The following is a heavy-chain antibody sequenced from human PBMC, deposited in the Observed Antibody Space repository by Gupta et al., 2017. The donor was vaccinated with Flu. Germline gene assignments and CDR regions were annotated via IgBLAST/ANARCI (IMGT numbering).Heavy chain of an antibody. CDR1: TCISDA. CDR3: ATHQFYFDY. Sequence: TCISDAMTGVRQAPGRGLEWVSGISAGGESTYYADSVKGRFTISRDNSKNTLYLQMNSLRAEDTAVYFCATHQFYFDYWGQGTLLTVSS. V-gene: IGHV3-23*01. CDR2: ISAGGEST. J-gene: IGHJ4*02.